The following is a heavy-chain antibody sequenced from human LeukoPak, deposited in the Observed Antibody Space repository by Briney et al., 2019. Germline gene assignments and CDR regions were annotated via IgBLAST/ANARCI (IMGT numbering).Heavy chain of an antibody. CDR2: IIPIFGTA. Sequence: SVKVSCKASGGTFSSYAISWVRQAPGQGLEWMGGIIPIFGTANYAQKFQGRVTITTDESTSTAYMELSSLRSEDTAVYYCASGYYYGLGFDPWGQGTLVTVSS. CDR1: GGTFSSYA. V-gene: IGHV1-69*05. D-gene: IGHD3-10*01. J-gene: IGHJ5*02. CDR3: ASGYYYGLGFDP.